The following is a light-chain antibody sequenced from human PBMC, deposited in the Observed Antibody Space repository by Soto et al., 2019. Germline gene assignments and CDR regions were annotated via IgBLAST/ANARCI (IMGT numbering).Light chain of an antibody. CDR3: QQFDSLPYT. CDR2: DAS. CDR1: QDINDR. Sequence: DIQMTQSASSLSASVGDRVTITCQANQDINDRLNWYQQKPGKAPKILISDASSLETGVPSRFSGDGSGTDFTLTINNPQPEDFSTYHCQQFDSLPYTFGQGTSLEI. V-gene: IGKV1-33*01. J-gene: IGKJ2*01.